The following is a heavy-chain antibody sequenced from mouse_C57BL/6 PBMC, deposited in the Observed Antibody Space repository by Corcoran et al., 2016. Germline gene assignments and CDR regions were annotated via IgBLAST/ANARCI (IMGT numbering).Heavy chain of an antibody. CDR2: IYPGDGDT. CDR3: ARSTYWNAMDY. V-gene: IGHV1-80*01. Sequence: QVQLQQSGAELVKPGASVKISCKASGYAFSSYWMNWVKQRPGKGLEWIGQIYPGDGDTNYNGKFKGKATLTADKSSSTAYMQLSSLTSEDSAVYFCARSTYWNAMDYWGQGTSVTVSS. J-gene: IGHJ4*01. CDR1: GYAFSSYW.